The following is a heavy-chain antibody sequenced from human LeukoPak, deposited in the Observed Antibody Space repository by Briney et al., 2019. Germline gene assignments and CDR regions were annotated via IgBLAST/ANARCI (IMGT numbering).Heavy chain of an antibody. CDR2: IINSGGGT. Sequence: GGSLRLSCAASGFTFSSYAMTWVRQAPGKRLEWVSCIINSGGGTYYAESVKGRVTISRDNSKNTLQLQMSSLRSEDTAVYYCAKETGHSWGYFEWWGQGALVTVSS. CDR1: GFTFSSYA. CDR3: AKETGHSWGYFEW. V-gene: IGHV3-23*01. D-gene: IGHD3-16*01. J-gene: IGHJ4*02.